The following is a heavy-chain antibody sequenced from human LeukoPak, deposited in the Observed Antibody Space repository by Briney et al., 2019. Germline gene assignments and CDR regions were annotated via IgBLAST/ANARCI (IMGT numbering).Heavy chain of an antibody. CDR3: AKRGTYFGGFDY. Sequence: GGSLRLSCAASGLTFSNCDMSWVRQAPGKGLEWVSAVSGSGDSTYYTESVKGRFTISRDNSKNTLYLQMNSLRAEDTAVYYCAKRGTYFGGFDYWGQGNLVTVSS. V-gene: IGHV3-23*01. D-gene: IGHD1-26*01. CDR2: VSGSGDST. J-gene: IGHJ4*02. CDR1: GLTFSNCD.